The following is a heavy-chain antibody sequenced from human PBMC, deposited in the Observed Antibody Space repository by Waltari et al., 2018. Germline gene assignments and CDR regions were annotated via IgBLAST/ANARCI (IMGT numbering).Heavy chain of an antibody. D-gene: IGHD1-26*01. J-gene: IGHJ6*02. V-gene: IGHV3-48*03. CDR3: ARAGGGSYYSARGMDV. CDR2: ISSSGSTI. CDR1: GFTFSSYE. Sequence: EVQLVESGGGLVQPGGSLRLSCAASGFTFSSYEMTWVRQAPGKGLEWVSYISSSGSTIYYADSVKGRFTISRDNAKNSLYLQMNSLRAEDTAVYYCARAGGGSYYSARGMDVWGQGTTVTVSS.